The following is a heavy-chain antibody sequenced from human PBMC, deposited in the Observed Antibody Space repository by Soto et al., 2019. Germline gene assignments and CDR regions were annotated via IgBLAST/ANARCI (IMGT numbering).Heavy chain of an antibody. CDR1: GFTFSSYS. J-gene: IGHJ6*02. CDR2: ISSSSAYI. V-gene: IGHV3-21*06. D-gene: IGHD2-2*01. Sequence: EVQLVESGGGLVKPGGSLRLSCAASGFTFSSYSLNWVHQAPGKGLEWVSSISSSSAYIYYADSVKGRFTISRDNAKNSLYLQMNSLRAEDTAVYYCARDLPSRDVVVPHRLWFYYYGMDVWGQGTTVTVSS. CDR3: ARDLPSRDVVVPHRLWFYYYGMDV.